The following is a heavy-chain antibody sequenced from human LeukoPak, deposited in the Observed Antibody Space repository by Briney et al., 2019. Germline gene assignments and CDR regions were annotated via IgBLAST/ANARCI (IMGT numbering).Heavy chain of an antibody. CDR1: GGPMSSRSYY. V-gene: IGHV4-39*01. J-gene: IGHJ4*02. CDR2: NYYNEST. D-gene: IGHD2-8*02. Sequence: SETLSLTCPVSGGPMSSRSYYWGWIRQSPGKGLEWIGSNYYNESTYYNPSFKSRVTIHVDMSENQFSLRLNSVTAADTAVYYCARGYSTGTPFFDYWGQGILVTVSS. CDR3: ARGYSTGTPFFDY.